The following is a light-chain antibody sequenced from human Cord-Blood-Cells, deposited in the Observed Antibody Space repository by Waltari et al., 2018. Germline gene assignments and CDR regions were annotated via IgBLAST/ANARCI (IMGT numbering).Light chain of an antibody. J-gene: IGLJ1*01. CDR1: SSDGGCYNY. V-gene: IGLV2-11*01. CDR3: CSYAGSYTYV. Sequence: QSALPQPRSVSGSPGQSVTISCTGTSSDGGCYNYFSWYQQHPGKAPKLMIYDVSKRPSGVPDRFSGSKSGNTASLTISGLQAEDEADYYCCSYAGSYTYVFGTGTKVTVL. CDR2: DVS.